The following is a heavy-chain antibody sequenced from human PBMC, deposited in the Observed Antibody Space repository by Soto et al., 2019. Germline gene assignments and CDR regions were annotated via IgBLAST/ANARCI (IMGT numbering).Heavy chain of an antibody. CDR1: GFTFSSYS. Sequence: EVQLVESGGGLVKPGGSLRLSCAASGFTFSSYSMNWVRQAPGKGLEWVSSISSSSSYIYYADSVKGRFTISRDNAKNSLYLQMNSLRAEDTAVYYCARAMTTPHLLDYYYYYGMDVWGQGTTVTVSS. CDR3: ARAMTTPHLLDYYYYYGMDV. J-gene: IGHJ6*02. V-gene: IGHV3-21*01. CDR2: ISSSSSYI. D-gene: IGHD4-17*01.